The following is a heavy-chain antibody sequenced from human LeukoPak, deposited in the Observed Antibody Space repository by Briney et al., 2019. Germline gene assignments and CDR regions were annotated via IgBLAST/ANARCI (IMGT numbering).Heavy chain of an antibody. V-gene: IGHV4-31*03. CDR1: GGSISSGGCY. CDR2: INHSGST. Sequence: SKTLSLTCTVSGGSISSGGCYWSWIRQHPGKGLEWIGEINHSGSTNYNPSLKSRVTISVDTSKNQFSLKLSSVTAADTAVYYCARELAYCSGGSCYRRTVTTAPFYFDYWGQGTLVTVSS. J-gene: IGHJ4*02. CDR3: ARELAYCSGGSCYRRTVTTAPFYFDY. D-gene: IGHD2-15*01.